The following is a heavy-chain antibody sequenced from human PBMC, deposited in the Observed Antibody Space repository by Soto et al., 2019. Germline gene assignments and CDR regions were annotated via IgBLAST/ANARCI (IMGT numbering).Heavy chain of an antibody. D-gene: IGHD1-1*01. CDR2: ISGYNGNT. CDR1: GYVFTNYG. CDR3: ARTEYNWHDISQQFDY. J-gene: IGHJ4*02. V-gene: IGHV1-18*01. Sequence: ASVKVSCKASGYVFTNYGISLVRQAPGQGLEWMGWISGYNGNTNYAQKLQGRVTMTTDASTSTAYVELRSLRSDDTAVYYCARTEYNWHDISQQFDYWGQGTLVTVSS.